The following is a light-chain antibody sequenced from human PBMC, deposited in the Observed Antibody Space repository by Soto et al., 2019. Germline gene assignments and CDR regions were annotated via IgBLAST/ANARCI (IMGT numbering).Light chain of an antibody. J-gene: IGLJ2*01. CDR1: SGHSSYA. Sequence: QLVLTQSPSASASLGASVKLTCTLSSGHSSYAIAWHQQQPEKGPRYLMKLDSDGSHTKGDAIPVRFSGSSSGAERYLTISSLQSEDSADYYCQTWGTGIHVVFGGGTKLTVL. V-gene: IGLV4-69*01. CDR3: QTWGTGIHVV. CDR2: LDSDGSH.